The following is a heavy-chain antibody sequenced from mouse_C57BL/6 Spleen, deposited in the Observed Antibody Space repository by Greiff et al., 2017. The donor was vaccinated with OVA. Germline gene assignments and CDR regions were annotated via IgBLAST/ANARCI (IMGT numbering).Heavy chain of an antibody. CDR1: GYTFTSYW. D-gene: IGHD2-4*01. V-gene: IGHV1-52*01. CDR2: IDPSDRET. J-gene: IGHJ3*01. Sequence: QVQLQQPGAELVRPGSSVKLSCKASGYTFTSYWMHWVKQRPIQGLEWIGNIDPSDRETHYNQKFKDTATLTVDKSSSTAYMQLSSLTSEDSAVYYCAREDDYDGTAWFADWGQGTLVTVSA. CDR3: AREDDYDGTAWFAD.